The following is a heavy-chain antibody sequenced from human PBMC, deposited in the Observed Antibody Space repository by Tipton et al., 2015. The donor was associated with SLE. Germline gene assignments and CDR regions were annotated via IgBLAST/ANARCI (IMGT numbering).Heavy chain of an antibody. CDR3: ARGVVGAMDGYYYGMDV. V-gene: IGHV4-59*12. CDR2: IYYSGST. J-gene: IGHJ6*02. CDR1: GGSFSGYY. D-gene: IGHD1-26*01. Sequence: TLSLTCAVYGGSFSGYYWSWIRQPPGKGLEWIGYIYYSGSTYYNPSLKSRVTISVDTSKNQFSLKLSSVTAADTAVYYCARGVVGAMDGYYYGMDVWGQGTTVTVSS.